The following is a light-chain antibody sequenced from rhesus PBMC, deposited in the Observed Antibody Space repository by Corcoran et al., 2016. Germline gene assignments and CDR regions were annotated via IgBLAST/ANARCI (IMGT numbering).Light chain of an antibody. CDR3: FQHNSGYP. J-gene: IGKJ2*01. Sequence: QVILTQSPAILSLSPGERATLSCRASQSVSRYVAWYQQKPGQAPRRLIVGVSSRATGIPDRCSGSGSGTDFPLTLSSLEPEDVGLYHCFQHNSGYPFGLGTKVEIK. CDR2: GVS. V-gene: IGKV3-10*01. CDR1: QSVSRY.